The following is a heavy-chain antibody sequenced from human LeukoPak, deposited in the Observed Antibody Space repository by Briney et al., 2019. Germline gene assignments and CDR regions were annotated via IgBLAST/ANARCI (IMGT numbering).Heavy chain of an antibody. CDR1: GYTLTEFS. D-gene: IGHD2-21*01. CDR2: FDPEDGET. CDR3: ATGDSYPS. J-gene: IGHJ4*02. V-gene: IGHV1-24*01. Sequence: GASVKVSCKVFGYTLTEFSMHWVRPAPGKGVEWMGGFDPEDGETIYAQKFQGRVTMNEDTSTDTDYMELSSLRSEDTAVYYCATGDSYPSWGQGTLVTVSS.